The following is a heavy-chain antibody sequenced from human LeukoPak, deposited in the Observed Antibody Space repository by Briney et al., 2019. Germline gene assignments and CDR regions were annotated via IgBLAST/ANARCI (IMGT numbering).Heavy chain of an antibody. CDR3: ARPAYTAAYDL. V-gene: IGHV3-7*01. CDR2: MKGDGSEI. D-gene: IGHD3-16*01. Sequence: GGSLRLSCAASGFTFSTYWMTWVRQAPGKGLERVADMKGDGSEIHYVDSVKGRFTISRDNAKNSLYLQMNYLRAEDTAVYYCARPAYTAAYDLWGQGTIVTVSS. CDR1: GFTFSTYW. J-gene: IGHJ3*01.